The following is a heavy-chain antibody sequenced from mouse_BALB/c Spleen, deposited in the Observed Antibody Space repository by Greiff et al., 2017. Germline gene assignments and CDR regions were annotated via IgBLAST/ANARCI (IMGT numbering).Heavy chain of an antibody. CDR3: TTNYGNYGWFAY. D-gene: IGHD2-1*01. J-gene: IGHJ3*01. CDR1: GYSFTSYW. Sequence: EVQLQQSGTVLARPGASVKMSCKASGYSFTSYWMHWVKQRPGQGLEWIGAIYPGNSDTSYNQKFKGKDKLTAVTSASTAYMELSSLTNEDSAVYYCTTNYGNYGWFAYWGQGTLVTVSA. V-gene: IGHV1-5*01. CDR2: IYPGNSDT.